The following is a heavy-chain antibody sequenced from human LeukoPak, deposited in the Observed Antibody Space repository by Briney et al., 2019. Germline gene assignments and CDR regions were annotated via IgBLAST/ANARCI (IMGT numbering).Heavy chain of an antibody. Sequence: GTLSLTCDVSGGSIMTTNWWSWVRQPPNKGLEWIGEVHLSGATNYNPSLESRVTMSIDTSKNHLSLELTSVTAADTAMYYCTRESGAFSPFGFWGQGTLVTVSS. J-gene: IGHJ4*02. CDR3: TRESGAFSPFGF. D-gene: IGHD1-26*01. V-gene: IGHV4-4*02. CDR1: GGSIMTTNW. CDR2: VHLSGAT.